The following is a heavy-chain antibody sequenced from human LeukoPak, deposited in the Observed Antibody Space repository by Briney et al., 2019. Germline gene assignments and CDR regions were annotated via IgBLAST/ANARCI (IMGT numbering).Heavy chain of an antibody. V-gene: IGHV5-51*01. CDR1: GYRFNANW. CDR2: SYPDDADT. D-gene: IGHD3-22*01. Sequence: GESLKISCKGSGYRFNANWIAWVRQMPGKGLEWRGRSYPDDADTRYSPSFQGQVTISADKSVRKSYLKWRTVKASDTAMYYCARPNITSYYDSRGYDAFDVWGQGTMVTVSS. CDR3: ARPNITSYYDSRGYDAFDV. J-gene: IGHJ3*01.